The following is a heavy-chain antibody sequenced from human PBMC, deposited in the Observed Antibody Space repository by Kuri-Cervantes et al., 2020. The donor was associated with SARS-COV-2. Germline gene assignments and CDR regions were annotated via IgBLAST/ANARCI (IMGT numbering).Heavy chain of an antibody. Sequence: GSLRLSCTVSGGSISSYYWSWIRQPPGKGLEWIGYIYYSGSTNYNPSLKSRVTISVDTSKNQFSLKLSSVTAADTAVYYCARDPVGDYGDYGVAFDYWAREPWSPSPQ. CDR3: ARDPVGDYGDYGVAFDY. V-gene: IGHV4-59*01. CDR1: GGSISSYY. D-gene: IGHD4-17*01. CDR2: IYYSGST. J-gene: IGHJ4*02.